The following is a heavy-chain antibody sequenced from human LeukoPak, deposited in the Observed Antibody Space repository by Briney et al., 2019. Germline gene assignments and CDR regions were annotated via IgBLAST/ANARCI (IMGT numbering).Heavy chain of an antibody. J-gene: IGHJ4*02. V-gene: IGHV3-30*04. CDR2: ISYDGSNK. CDR1: GFTFSNYA. CDR3: ARDFSAVVGTRFDY. Sequence: GGSLRLSCAASGFTFSNYAMHWVRRAPGKGLEWVALISYDGSNKYYADSVKGRFTISRDNSKNTLYLQMNSLRPEDTAVYYCARDFSAVVGTRFDYWGQGTLVTVSS. D-gene: IGHD6-19*01.